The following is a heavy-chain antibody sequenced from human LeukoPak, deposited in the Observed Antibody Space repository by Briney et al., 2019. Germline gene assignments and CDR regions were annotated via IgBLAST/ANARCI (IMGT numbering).Heavy chain of an antibody. J-gene: IGHJ4*02. D-gene: IGHD6-13*01. CDR3: AKGSSSSRPYYFDY. Sequence: QPGGSLRLSCAASGFTFNNYVMNWVRQAPGKGLEWVSAITDSSTSTYYADSVKGRFTISRDNSKNTLYLQMNSLRAEDTAVYYCAKGSSSSRPYYFDYWGQGTLVTVSS. CDR1: GFTFNNYV. CDR2: ITDSSTST. V-gene: IGHV3-23*01.